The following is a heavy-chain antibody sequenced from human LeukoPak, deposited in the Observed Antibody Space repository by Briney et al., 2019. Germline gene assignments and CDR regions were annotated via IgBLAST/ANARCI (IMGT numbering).Heavy chain of an antibody. CDR3: AELGITMIGGV. Sequence: GGSLRLSCAASGFTFSNYAIHWVRQAPGKGLESVSVISSNGGNIYHANSVKGRFTISRDDSKNTVYLQMGSLRPEDMAVYYCAELGITMIGGVWGKGTTVTISS. J-gene: IGHJ6*04. D-gene: IGHD3-10*02. CDR1: GFTFSNYA. CDR2: ISSNGGNI. V-gene: IGHV3-64*01.